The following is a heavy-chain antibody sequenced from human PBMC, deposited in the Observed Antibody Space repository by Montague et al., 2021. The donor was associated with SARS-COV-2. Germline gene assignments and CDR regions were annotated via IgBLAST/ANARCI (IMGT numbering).Heavy chain of an antibody. CDR2: INHSGST. Sequence: SETLSLTCAAYGGSFSGYYWSWIRQPPGKELEWIGEINHSGSTNYNPSLKSRVTISVDTSKNQFSLKLSSVTAADTAVYYCARSKPVSSFYYYYGMDVWGQGTTVTVSS. D-gene: IGHD1-14*01. J-gene: IGHJ6*02. V-gene: IGHV4-34*01. CDR1: GGSFSGYY. CDR3: ARSKPVSSFYYYYGMDV.